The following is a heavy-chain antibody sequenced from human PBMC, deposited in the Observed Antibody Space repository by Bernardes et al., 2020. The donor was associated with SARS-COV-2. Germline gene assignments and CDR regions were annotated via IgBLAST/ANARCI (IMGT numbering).Heavy chain of an antibody. Sequence: SETLSLTCTVSGGSISSGGYYWSWLRQHPGKGLEWIGYIYYSGSTYYNPSLKSRVTISVDTSKNQFSLKLSSVTAADTAVYYCARARITMIVVVHAFDIWGQGTMVTVSS. V-gene: IGHV4-31*03. J-gene: IGHJ3*02. CDR1: GGSISSGGYY. D-gene: IGHD3-22*01. CDR3: ARARITMIVVVHAFDI. CDR2: IYYSGST.